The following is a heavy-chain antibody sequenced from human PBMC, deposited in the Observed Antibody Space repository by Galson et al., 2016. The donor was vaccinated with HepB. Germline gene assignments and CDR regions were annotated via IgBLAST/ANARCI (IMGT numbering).Heavy chain of an antibody. CDR2: IWYDGSDE. CDR3: ARAHCSSTGCRTNLDY. J-gene: IGHJ4*02. Sequence: SLRLSCAASGFNFSTYAMHWVRQAPGKGLEWVSVIWYDGSDEKYGDSVKGRFTASRDNSKNPLYLQMDSLRAEDTAVYYCARAHCSSTGCRTNLDYWGQGTLVIVSS. CDR1: GFNFSTYA. D-gene: IGHD2-2*01. V-gene: IGHV3-33*01.